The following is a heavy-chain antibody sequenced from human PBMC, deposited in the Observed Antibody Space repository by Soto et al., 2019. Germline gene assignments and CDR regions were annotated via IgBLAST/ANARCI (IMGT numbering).Heavy chain of an antibody. CDR2: ISYDGSNK. V-gene: IGHV3-30-3*01. J-gene: IGHJ3*02. Sequence: GESLKISCAASGFTFSSYAMHWVRQAPGKGLEWVAVISYDGSNKYYADSVKGRFTISRDNSKNTLYLQMNSLRAEDTAVYYCARVRWFGELMEDAFDIWGQGTMVTVSS. CDR1: GFTFSSYA. CDR3: ARVRWFGELMEDAFDI. D-gene: IGHD3-10*01.